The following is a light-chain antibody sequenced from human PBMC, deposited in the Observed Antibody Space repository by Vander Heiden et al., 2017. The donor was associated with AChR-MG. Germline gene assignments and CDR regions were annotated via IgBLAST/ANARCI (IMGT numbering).Light chain of an antibody. V-gene: IGLV4-69*02. CDR2: VTSRGSH. CDR1: SGHSSYT. CDR3: QTWGTGTHGV. Sequence: QLVLTQSPSASASLGPSVKLTCTVSSGHSSYTIAWHQQKPDKGPRYLMKVTSRGSHTRADWFPDRFSGSSSGAGRYLTISRLQAEDEADYYCQTWGTGTHGVFGGGTRLTVL. J-gene: IGLJ3*02.